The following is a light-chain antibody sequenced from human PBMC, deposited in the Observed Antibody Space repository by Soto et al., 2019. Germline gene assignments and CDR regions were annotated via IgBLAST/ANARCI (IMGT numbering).Light chain of an antibody. J-gene: IGLJ3*02. V-gene: IGLV1-40*01. CDR1: SSNIGAGYD. Sequence: GAPGQRVTISCTGTSSNIGAGYDVHWYQQLPGTAPKLLIYGNSNRPSGVPDRFSGSKSGSSASLAITGLQAEDEADYYCQSYDSSLSGSVFGGGTQLTVL. CDR2: GNS. CDR3: QSYDSSLSGSV.